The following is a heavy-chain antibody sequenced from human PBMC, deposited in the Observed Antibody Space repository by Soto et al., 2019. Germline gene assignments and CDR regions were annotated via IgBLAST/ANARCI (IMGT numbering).Heavy chain of an antibody. CDR2: HYSGGST. CDR3: ARHRHPRGTVGATSPLDP. CDR1: GFSVSSNY. V-gene: IGHV3-53*01. J-gene: IGHJ5*02. D-gene: IGHD1-26*01. Sequence: GGSLRLSCAISGFSVSSNYLSWVRQAPGKGLEWVSVHYSGGSTYYADSVQGRFTISRDKSNNTLYLQMRRVRAEDTAVYFCARHRHPRGTVGATSPLDPWGQGTQVTVSS.